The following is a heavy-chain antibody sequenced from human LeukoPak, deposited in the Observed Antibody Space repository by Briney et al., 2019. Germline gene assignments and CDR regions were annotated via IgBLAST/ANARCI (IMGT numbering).Heavy chain of an antibody. V-gene: IGHV3-48*04. CDR3: ARGRYSGYDYVWFDP. CDR1: GFTFSSYS. D-gene: IGHD5-12*01. J-gene: IGHJ5*02. CDR2: ISTSSGTI. Sequence: GGSLRLSCAASGFTFSSYSMTWVRQAPGKGLEWVSYISTSSGTIYYADSVKGRFTISRDNAKKTLYLQMNSLRAEDTAVYYCARGRYSGYDYVWFDPWGQGTLVTVSS.